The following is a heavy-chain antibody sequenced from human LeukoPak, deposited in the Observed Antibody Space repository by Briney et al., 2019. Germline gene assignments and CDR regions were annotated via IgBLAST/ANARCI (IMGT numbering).Heavy chain of an antibody. J-gene: IGHJ4*02. D-gene: IGHD3-22*01. CDR2: IYSGGST. CDR3: ARDLDSSGYYF. CDR1: GFTFSNYG. V-gene: IGHV3-66*01. Sequence: GGSLRLSCSASGFTFSNYGMHWVRQAPGKGLEWVSVIYSGGSTYYADSVKGRFTISRDNSKNTLYLQMNSLRAEDTAVYYCARDLDSSGYYFWGQGTLVTVSA.